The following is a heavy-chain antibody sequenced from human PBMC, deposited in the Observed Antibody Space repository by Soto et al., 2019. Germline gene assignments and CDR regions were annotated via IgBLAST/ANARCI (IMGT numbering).Heavy chain of an antibody. J-gene: IGHJ6*02. Sequence: GDSVKVSCHASGGTFSRYSVRWMRQAPLQGPAWMGGIIPIFGTANYAQKFQGRVTITADESTSTAYMELSSLRSEDTAVYYCARGIVVVPAAIGYYYYGMDVWGQGTTVTGSS. CDR1: GGTFSRYS. CDR3: ARGIVVVPAAIGYYYYGMDV. CDR2: IIPIFGTA. D-gene: IGHD2-2*01. V-gene: IGHV1-69*13.